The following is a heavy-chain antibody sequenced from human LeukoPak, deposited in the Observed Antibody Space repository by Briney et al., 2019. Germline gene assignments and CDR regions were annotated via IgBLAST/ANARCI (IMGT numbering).Heavy chain of an antibody. V-gene: IGHV5-51*01. CDR1: GYSFTSYW. D-gene: IGHD3-10*01. J-gene: IGHJ4*02. CDR3: ARRTDYYGSGSYFFH. Sequence: GESLKISCKGSGYSFTSYWIGWVRQMPGKGLEWMGIIYPGDSDTRYSPSFQGQVTISADKSISIAYLQWSSLKASDTAMYYCARRTDYYGSGSYFFHWGQGTLVTVSS. CDR2: IYPGDSDT.